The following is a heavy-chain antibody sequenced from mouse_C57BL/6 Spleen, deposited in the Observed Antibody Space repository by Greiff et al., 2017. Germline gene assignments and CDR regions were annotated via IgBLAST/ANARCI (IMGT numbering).Heavy chain of an antibody. Sequence: VKLVESGAELVKPGASVKISCKASGYAFSSYWMNWVKQRPGKGLEWIGQIYPGDGDTNYNGKFKGKATLTADKSSSTAYMQLSSLTSEDSAVYFCAKDSNYYAMDYWGQGTSVTVSS. J-gene: IGHJ4*01. CDR1: GYAFSSYW. V-gene: IGHV1-80*01. CDR2: IYPGDGDT. D-gene: IGHD2-5*01. CDR3: AKDSNYYAMDY.